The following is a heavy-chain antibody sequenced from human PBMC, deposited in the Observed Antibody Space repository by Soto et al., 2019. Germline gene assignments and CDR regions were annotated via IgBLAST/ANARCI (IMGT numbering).Heavy chain of an antibody. Sequence: ASVKVSCKASGYSFTGHYIHWVRQAPEQGPEWMGEIGPESGATRYAQKFQGRVTMTMDTSITTVYMELNNLRPDDTAIYYCGRGRSGQIVVFYWGQGTPVTVSS. V-gene: IGHV1-2*02. CDR3: GRGRSGQIVVFY. D-gene: IGHD1-26*01. CDR1: GYSFTGHY. J-gene: IGHJ4*02. CDR2: IGPESGAT.